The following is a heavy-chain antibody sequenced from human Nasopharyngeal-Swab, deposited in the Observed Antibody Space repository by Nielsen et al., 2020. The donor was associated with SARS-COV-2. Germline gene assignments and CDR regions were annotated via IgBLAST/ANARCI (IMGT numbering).Heavy chain of an antibody. J-gene: IGHJ4*02. CDR3: ARHEGHEDYFDY. CDR2: IYYSGST. Sequence: RQAPGKGLEWIGSIYYSGSTYYNPSLKSRVTISVDTSKNQFSLKLSSVTAADTAVYYCARHEGHEDYFDYWGQGTLVTVSS. V-gene: IGHV4-39*01.